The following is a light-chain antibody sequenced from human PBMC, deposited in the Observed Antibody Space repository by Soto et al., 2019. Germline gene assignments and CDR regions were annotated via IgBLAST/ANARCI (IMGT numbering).Light chain of an antibody. CDR2: GAS. CDR1: QSLSNS. V-gene: IGKV3-15*01. J-gene: IGKJ2*01. CDR3: QQYTTWPEYT. Sequence: ERVMMHPAASRSLSTGKRATFSCRASQSLSNSELAWYQQKPGQAPRLLIFGASTRVTGIPARFSGSGSGTEFTLTITSLQSEDFAVYYCQQYTTWPEYTFGQGTKVDI.